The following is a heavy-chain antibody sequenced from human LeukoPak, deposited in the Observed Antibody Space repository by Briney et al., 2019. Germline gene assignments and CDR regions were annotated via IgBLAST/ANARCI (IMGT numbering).Heavy chain of an antibody. CDR2: VYYSGST. Sequence: SETLSLTCTVSGGSISSGHYYWGWIRQPPGKGLEWIGSVYYSGSTYYNPSLKSRVTMSVDMSKNQFSLKLSSVTAADTAVYFCARGPPAKPGTGYYYGMDVWGQGTTVTVSS. CDR1: GGSISSGHYY. V-gene: IGHV4-39*01. D-gene: IGHD2-2*01. CDR3: ARGPPAKPGTGYYYGMDV. J-gene: IGHJ6*02.